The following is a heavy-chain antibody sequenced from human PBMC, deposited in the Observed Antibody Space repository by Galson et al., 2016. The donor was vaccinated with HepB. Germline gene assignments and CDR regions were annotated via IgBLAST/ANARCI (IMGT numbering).Heavy chain of an antibody. D-gene: IGHD6-19*01. CDR2: ISSSGATT. Sequence: SLRLSCAASGFTFSNYAMNWVRQAPGKGLEWVSAISSSGATTYYADSVKGRFAISRDSSTNTLYLQMNSLRAEDTAVYYCAKSNVPSVAVTYYFDYWGQGTLVTVSS. CDR1: GFTFSNYA. CDR3: AKSNVPSVAVTYYFDY. V-gene: IGHV3-23*01. J-gene: IGHJ4*02.